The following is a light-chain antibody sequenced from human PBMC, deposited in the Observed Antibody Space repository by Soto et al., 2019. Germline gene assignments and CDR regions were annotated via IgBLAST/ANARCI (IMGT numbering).Light chain of an antibody. CDR3: QQRSNWTRT. Sequence: LVFTQSPRTLSLSPGVRATVSCRASQTISRNYLVWYQQKPGQAPRLLIYDVSNRSTGIPARLSGSGAGTDFTITISSIEHEDVEVYYCQQRSNWTRTFGQGTKVDIK. V-gene: IGKV3-11*01. CDR2: DVS. CDR1: QTISRNY. J-gene: IGKJ1*01.